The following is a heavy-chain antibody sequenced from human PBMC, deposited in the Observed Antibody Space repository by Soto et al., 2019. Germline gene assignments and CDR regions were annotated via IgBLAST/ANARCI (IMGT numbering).Heavy chain of an antibody. J-gene: IGHJ2*01. CDR2: IYYSGST. Sequence: QVQLQESGPGLVKPSETLSLTCTVSGGSISSYYWSWIRQPPGKGLEWIGYIYYSGSTNYNPSLKSRVTISVDTSKNQFSLKLSSVTAADTAVYYCARDPVTAMASWWYFDLWGRGTLVTVSS. D-gene: IGHD5-18*01. CDR1: GGSISSYY. CDR3: ARDPVTAMASWWYFDL. V-gene: IGHV4-59*01.